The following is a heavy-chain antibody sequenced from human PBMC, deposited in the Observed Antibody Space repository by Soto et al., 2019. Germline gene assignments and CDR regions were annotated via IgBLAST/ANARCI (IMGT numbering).Heavy chain of an antibody. D-gene: IGHD3-3*01. J-gene: IGHJ5*02. CDR2: ISYDGSNK. CDR3: ARPHGLYYDFSSGPRRFDP. Sequence: HPGGSLRLSCAASGFTFSSYAMHWVRQAPGKGLEWVAVISYDGSNKYYADSVKGRFTISRDNSKNTLYLQMNSLRAEYTAVYYCARPHGLYYDFSSGPRRFDPWGQGTLVTVSS. V-gene: IGHV3-30-3*01. CDR1: GFTFSSYA.